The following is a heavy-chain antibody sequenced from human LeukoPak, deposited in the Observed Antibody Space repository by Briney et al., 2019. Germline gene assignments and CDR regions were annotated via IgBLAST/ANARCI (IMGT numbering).Heavy chain of an antibody. CDR3: AKEGMGSEATTADGAFDI. V-gene: IGHV4-4*08. Sequence: SETLSLTCTVSGGSISVYHWSWIRQPPGKGLEWIGYLYDTGMTNYSPSLKSRVTISVDTSNNQLSLKLTSVTAADTAIYFCAKEGMGSEATTADGAFDIWGQGTTVTVSS. D-gene: IGHD1-26*01. CDR2: LYDTGMT. J-gene: IGHJ3*02. CDR1: GGSISVYH.